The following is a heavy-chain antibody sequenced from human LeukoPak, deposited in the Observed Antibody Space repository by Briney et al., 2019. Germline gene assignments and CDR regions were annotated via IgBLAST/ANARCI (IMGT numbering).Heavy chain of an antibody. J-gene: IGHJ4*02. V-gene: IGHV4-34*01. CDR3: ARLNGGY. CDR1: GGSFSGYY. Sequence: SETLSLTCAVYGGSFSGYYWTWLRQPPGKGLEWIGKINQRGSTTYNPSLKSRVTISVDTSKNQFSLKVTSVTAADTAVYYCARLNGGYWGQGTLVTVSS. D-gene: IGHD1-1*01. CDR2: INQRGST.